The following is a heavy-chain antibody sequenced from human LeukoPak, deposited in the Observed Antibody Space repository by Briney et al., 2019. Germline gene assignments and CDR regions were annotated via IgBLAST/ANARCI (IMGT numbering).Heavy chain of an antibody. D-gene: IGHD3-22*01. V-gene: IGHV4-59*01. Sequence: SETLSLTCTVSGASISSYYWSWIRQPPGKGLEWIGDIYYSGSIKYNPSLKSRVTMSVDTSKNQSSLKLSSVTAADTAIYYCARENPSGYYNRPIDYWGQGTLVTVSS. J-gene: IGHJ4*02. CDR1: GASISSYY. CDR2: IYYSGSI. CDR3: ARENPSGYYNRPIDY.